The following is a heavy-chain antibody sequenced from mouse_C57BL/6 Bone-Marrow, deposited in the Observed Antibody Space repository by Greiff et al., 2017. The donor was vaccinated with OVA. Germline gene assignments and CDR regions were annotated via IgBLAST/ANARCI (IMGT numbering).Heavy chain of an antibody. CDR1: GYTFTDYE. D-gene: IGHD1-1*01. Sequence: QVQLQQSGAELVRPGASVTLSCKASGYTFTDYEMHWVKQTPVHGLEWIGAIDPETGGTAYNQKFKGQAILTADKSSSTAYMELRSLTSEDSAVYYCAYYSGSIIAYWGQGTLVTVSA. V-gene: IGHV1-15*01. CDR3: AYYSGSIIAY. J-gene: IGHJ3*01. CDR2: IDPETGGT.